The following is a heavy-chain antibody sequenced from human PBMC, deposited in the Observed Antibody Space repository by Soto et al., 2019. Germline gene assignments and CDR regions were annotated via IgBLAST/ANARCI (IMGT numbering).Heavy chain of an antibody. CDR2: INPNSGNT. D-gene: IGHD3-22*01. Sequence: QVQVEQSGAEVKKPGASVKVSCKTSGYTFSDYYMHWVRQAPGQGLEWMGWINPNSGNTDYAQKFRGRVTMTSDTSITTAYMELTSLRSDDTAIYYCARDLRGYSNSFDPWGQGTLVTVSS. CDR1: GYTFSDYY. CDR3: ARDLRGYSNSFDP. V-gene: IGHV1-2*02. J-gene: IGHJ5*02.